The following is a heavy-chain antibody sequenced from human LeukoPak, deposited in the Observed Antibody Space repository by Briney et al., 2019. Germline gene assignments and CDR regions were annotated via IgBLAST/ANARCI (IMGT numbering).Heavy chain of an antibody. J-gene: IGHJ4*02. Sequence: MTGGSLRLSCAASGFIFSRYTINWVRQAPGKGLEWVSSIWSDSADIHYADSVKGRFTISRDNAKNSLYLQMNSLRAEDSAVYYCARDFFHSDISRPFDYWGQGTLVTVSS. D-gene: IGHD3-3*02. V-gene: IGHV3-21*01. CDR2: IWSDSADI. CDR3: ARDFFHSDISRPFDY. CDR1: GFIFSRYT.